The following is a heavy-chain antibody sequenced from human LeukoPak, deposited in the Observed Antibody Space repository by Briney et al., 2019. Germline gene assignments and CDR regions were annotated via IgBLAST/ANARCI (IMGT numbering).Heavy chain of an antibody. J-gene: IGHJ6*02. CDR3: ARDELYYDILTGYVPYYYGMDV. CDR2: INPNSGGT. CDR1: GYTFTGYY. D-gene: IGHD3-9*01. Sequence: GASVEVSCKASGYTFTGYYMHWVRQAPGQGLEWMGWINPNSGGTNYAQKFQGRVTMTRDTSISTAYMELSRLRSDDTAVYYCARDELYYDILTGYVPYYYGMDVWGQGTTVTVSS. V-gene: IGHV1-2*02.